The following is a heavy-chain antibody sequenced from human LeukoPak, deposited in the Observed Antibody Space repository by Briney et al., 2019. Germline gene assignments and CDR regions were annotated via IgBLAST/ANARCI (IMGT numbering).Heavy chain of an antibody. CDR3: ARGYDPYDILTGYSGYFDY. CDR1: GFTFSSYS. V-gene: IGHV3-21*01. Sequence: PGGSLRLSCAASGFTFSSYSMNWVRQAPGKGLEWVSSISSSSSYIYYADSVKGRFTISRDNAKNSLYLQMNSLRAEDTAVYYCARGYDPYDILTGYSGYFDYWGQGTLVTVSS. CDR2: ISSSSSYI. D-gene: IGHD3-9*01. J-gene: IGHJ4*02.